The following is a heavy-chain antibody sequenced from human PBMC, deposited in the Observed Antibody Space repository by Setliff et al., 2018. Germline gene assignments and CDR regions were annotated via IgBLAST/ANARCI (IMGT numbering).Heavy chain of an antibody. CDR1: GYTFTSYD. Sequence: GVSVKVPCKASGYTFTSYDINWVRQATGQGLEWMGWMNPNSGNTGYAQKFQGRVTMTRNTSISTAYMELSSLRFEDTAVYYCARAQSWSGGPYYFDNWGQGTLVTVSS. D-gene: IGHD3-3*01. J-gene: IGHJ4*02. V-gene: IGHV1-8*02. CDR3: ARAQSWSGGPYYFDN. CDR2: MNPNSGNT.